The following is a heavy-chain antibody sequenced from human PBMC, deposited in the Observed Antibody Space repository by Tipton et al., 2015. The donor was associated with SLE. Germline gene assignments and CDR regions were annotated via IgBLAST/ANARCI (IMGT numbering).Heavy chain of an antibody. Sequence: SLRLSCAASGFTFSSYWMHWVRQAPGKGLVCVSRINSDGSSTSYADSVKGRFTISRDNAKNTLYLQMNSLRAEDTAVYYCAIPGDDAFDIWGQGSMVTVSS. CDR3: AIPGDDAFDI. V-gene: IGHV3-74*01. CDR2: INSDGSST. J-gene: IGHJ3*02. D-gene: IGHD7-27*01. CDR1: GFTFSSYW.